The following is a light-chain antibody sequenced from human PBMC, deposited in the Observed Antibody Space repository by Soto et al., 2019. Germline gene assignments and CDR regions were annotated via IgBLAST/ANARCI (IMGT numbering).Light chain of an antibody. CDR2: DAS. CDR1: QSVSSY. J-gene: IGKJ4*01. V-gene: IGKV3-11*01. CDR3: QQRSDWPST. Sequence: EIVLTQSPVTLSLSPGERATLSCRASQSVSSYLAWYQQKPGQAPRLLIFDASNRATGIPARFSGSGSGTDFTLTISSLDPEDFAVYYCQQRSDWPSTFCGGTKVEIK.